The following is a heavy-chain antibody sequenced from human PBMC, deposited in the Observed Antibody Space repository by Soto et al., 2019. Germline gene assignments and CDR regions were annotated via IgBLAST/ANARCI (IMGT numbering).Heavy chain of an antibody. J-gene: IGHJ6*02. Sequence: SGPTLVNPTETLTLTCTVSGFSLTTGRMGVSWIRQPPGKALEWLAHIFSDNERSYSTSLQGRLTISKDTSGSQVVLSMTNVDPVDTATYYCARMNVDSYQFYYAMDVWGQGTTVTVSS. D-gene: IGHD4-17*01. V-gene: IGHV2-26*01. CDR3: ARMNVDSYQFYYAMDV. CDR2: IFSDNER. CDR1: GFSLTTGRMG.